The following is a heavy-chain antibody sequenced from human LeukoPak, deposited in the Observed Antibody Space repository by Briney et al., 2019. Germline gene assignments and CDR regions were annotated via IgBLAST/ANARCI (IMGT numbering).Heavy chain of an antibody. J-gene: IGHJ4*02. CDR2: I. V-gene: IGHV3-23*01. CDR1: GFTFGDYA. CDR3: VGGYQLLLFDD. D-gene: IGHD2-2*01. Sequence: GGSLILSCAASGFTFGDYAMSWVRQAPGKGLEWVSAIDSVKGRFTISRDNSKNTLYLQMKSLRAGDTALYYCVGGYQLLLFDDWGQGTLVTVSS.